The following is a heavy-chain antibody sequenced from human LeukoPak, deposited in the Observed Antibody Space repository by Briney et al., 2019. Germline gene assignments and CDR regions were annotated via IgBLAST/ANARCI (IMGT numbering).Heavy chain of an antibody. CDR1: GGSISSSSYY. V-gene: IGHV4-39*07. Sequence: PSETLSLTCTVSGGSISSSSYYWGWIRQPPGKGLEWIGSIYYSGSTYYNPSLKSRVTISVDTSKNQFSLKLSSVTAADTAVYYCASTYCSGGSCYCDYWGQGTLVTVSS. D-gene: IGHD2-15*01. CDR3: ASTYCSGGSCYCDY. J-gene: IGHJ4*02. CDR2: IYYSGST.